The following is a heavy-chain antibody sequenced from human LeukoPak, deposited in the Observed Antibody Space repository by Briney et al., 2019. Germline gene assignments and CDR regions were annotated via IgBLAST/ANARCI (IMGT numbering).Heavy chain of an antibody. J-gene: IGHJ4*02. CDR3: ARDVRRSDSGYAMFDH. CDR1: GYTFTNYA. V-gene: IGHV1-3*01. D-gene: IGHD5-12*01. CDR2: INADNGNT. Sequence: ASVKVSCKTSGYTFTNYALHWVRQAPGQRLQWMGWINADNGNTKYSQEFQGRVTITRDTFASTTYMELSSLTSEDTAVYYCARDVRRSDSGYAMFDHWGQGTLVTASS.